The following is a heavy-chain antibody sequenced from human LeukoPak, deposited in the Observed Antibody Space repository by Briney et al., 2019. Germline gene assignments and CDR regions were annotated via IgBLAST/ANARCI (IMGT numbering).Heavy chain of an antibody. V-gene: IGHV3-48*01. CDR3: ARDGWFGDYNWFDP. Sequence: GGSLRLSCAASGFTFSGYSMSWVRQAPGKGLEWVSYISSASNTIYYADSAKGRFTISRDNAKNSLCLQMNSLRAEDTAMYYCARDGWFGDYNWFDPWGQGTLVTVSS. CDR2: ISSASNTI. J-gene: IGHJ5*02. D-gene: IGHD3-10*01. CDR1: GFTFSGYS.